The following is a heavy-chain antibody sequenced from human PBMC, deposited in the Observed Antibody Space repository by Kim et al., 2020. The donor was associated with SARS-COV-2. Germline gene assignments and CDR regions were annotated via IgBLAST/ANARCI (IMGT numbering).Heavy chain of an antibody. CDR3: ARGGEGLRFQGWFDP. V-gene: IGHV3-30-3*01. CDR2: ISYDGSNK. Sequence: GGSLRLSCAASGFTFSSYAMHWVRQAPGKGLEWVAVISYDGSNKYYADSVKGRFTISRDNSKNTLYLQMNSLRAEDTAVYYCARGGEGLRFQGWFDPWGQGTLVTVSS. D-gene: IGHD5-12*01. J-gene: IGHJ5*02. CDR1: GFTFSSYA.